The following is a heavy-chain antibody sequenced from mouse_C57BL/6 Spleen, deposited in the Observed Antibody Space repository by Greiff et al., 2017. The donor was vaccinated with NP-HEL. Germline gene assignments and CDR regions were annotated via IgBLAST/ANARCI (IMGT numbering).Heavy chain of an antibody. CDR1: GFSLTSYG. V-gene: IGHV2-2*01. D-gene: IGHD2-3*01. CDR2: IWSGGST. J-gene: IGHJ4*01. CDR3: ARNGRWLLLYYYAMDY. Sequence: QVQLQQSGPGLVQPSQSLSITCTVSGFSLTSYGVHWVRQSPGKGLGWLGVIWSGGSTDYNAAFISRLSISKDNSKSQVFFKMNSLQADDTAIYYCARNGRWLLLYYYAMDYWGQGTSVTVSS.